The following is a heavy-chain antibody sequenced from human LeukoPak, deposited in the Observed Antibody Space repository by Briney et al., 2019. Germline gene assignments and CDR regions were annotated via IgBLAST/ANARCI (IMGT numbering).Heavy chain of an antibody. CDR1: GFTLSSHW. J-gene: IGHJ4*02. CDR3: GRIIGSYRTYRYDS. CDR2: INQDGTEN. Sequence: TGGSLRLSCEASGFTLSSHWMSWVRQAPGKGLEWLGNINQDGTENNSVGSVKGRFTLSRDNGKNSLYLQMNSLRADDTGVYYCGRIIGSYRTYRYDSWGQGILVTVSS. V-gene: IGHV3-7*01. D-gene: IGHD3-16*02.